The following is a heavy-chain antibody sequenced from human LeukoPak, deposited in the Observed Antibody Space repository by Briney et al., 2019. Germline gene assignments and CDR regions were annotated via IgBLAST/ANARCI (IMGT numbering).Heavy chain of an antibody. CDR2: INSDGSST. V-gene: IGHV3-74*01. D-gene: IGHD5-18*01. CDR3: VRGGGYSYGPGDH. Sequence: PGGSLRLYCAASGFTFSSYAMSWVRQAPGKGLVWVSRINSDGSSTTYADSVKGRFTISRDNAKNTLYLQMNSLRAEDTAVYYCVRGGGYSYGPGDHWGQGTLVTVSS. J-gene: IGHJ4*02. CDR1: GFTFSSYA.